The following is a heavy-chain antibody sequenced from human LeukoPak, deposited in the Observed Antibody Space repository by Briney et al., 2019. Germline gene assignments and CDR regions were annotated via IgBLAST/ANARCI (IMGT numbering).Heavy chain of an antibody. J-gene: IGHJ4*02. CDR2: IYHSGST. V-gene: IGHV4-38-2*02. CDR3: ARVGMYYYFDY. D-gene: IGHD1-26*01. CDR1: GYSISSGYY. Sequence: SETLSLTCTVSGYSISSGYYWGWIRQPPGKGLEWIGSIYHSGSTYYNPSLKSRVTISVDTSKNQFSLKLSSVTAADTAVYYCARVGMYYYFDYWGQGTLVTVSS.